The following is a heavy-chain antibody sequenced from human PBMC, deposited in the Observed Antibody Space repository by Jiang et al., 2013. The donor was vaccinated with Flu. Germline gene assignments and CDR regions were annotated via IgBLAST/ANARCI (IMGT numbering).Heavy chain of an antibody. CDR1: GFTFSRYG. Sequence: VQLLESGGGVVQPGGSLRLSCAASGFTFSRYGMYWVRQAPGKGLEWVAYIQFDGRNKYYEDNVKGRFTISRDNSNNTLYLQMNSLRPEDAALYYCAKPRGGNYPQPFQHWGQGTLVTVSS. V-gene: IGHV3-30*02. D-gene: IGHD3-16*02. CDR3: AKPRGGNYPQPFQH. CDR2: IQFDGRNK. J-gene: IGHJ1*01.